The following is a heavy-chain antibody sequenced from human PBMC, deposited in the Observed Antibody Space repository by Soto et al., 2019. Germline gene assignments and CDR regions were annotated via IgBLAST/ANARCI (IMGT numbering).Heavy chain of an antibody. CDR3: AKCWYSGSQGGHFDY. J-gene: IGHJ4*02. CDR1: VFTFSSYG. CDR2: ISYDGSNK. Sequence: HPWGSLRLSCAASVFTFSSYGMHWFRQAPGKGLEWVAVISYDGSNKYYADSVKGRFTISRDNSKNTLYLQMNSLRAEDTAVYYCAKCWYSGSQGGHFDYWGQGTLVTVSS. D-gene: IGHD1-26*01. V-gene: IGHV3-30*18.